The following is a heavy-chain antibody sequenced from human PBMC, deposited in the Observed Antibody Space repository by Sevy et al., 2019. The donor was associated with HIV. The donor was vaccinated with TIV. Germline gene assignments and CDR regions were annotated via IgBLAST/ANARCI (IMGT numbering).Heavy chain of an antibody. CDR1: GFTFSSFE. J-gene: IGHJ6*02. D-gene: IGHD3-16*01. CDR3: AKRGGQFDLGMHV. V-gene: IGHV3-48*03. CDR2: ISSSGDTT. Sequence: GGSLRLSCAASGFTFSSFEMNWVRQAPGKGLEWVSYISSSGDTTDYADSVRGRFTISRDNAKKSLYLQMNSLRAEDTAIYYCAKRGGQFDLGMHVWGQGTTVTVSS.